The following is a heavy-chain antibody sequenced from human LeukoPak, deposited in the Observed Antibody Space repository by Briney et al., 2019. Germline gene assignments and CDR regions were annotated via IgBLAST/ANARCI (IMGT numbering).Heavy chain of an antibody. CDR3: ARGVETYYYDSSGYSLGY. V-gene: IGHV1-18*01. Sequence: GASVKVSCKASGYTFTSYGISWVRQAPGQGLEWMGWISANNGNTNYAQKLQGRVTMTTDTSTSTAYMELRSLRSDDTAVYYCARGVETYYYDSSGYSLGYWGQGTLVTVSS. CDR1: GYTFTSYG. D-gene: IGHD3-22*01. J-gene: IGHJ4*02. CDR2: ISANNGNT.